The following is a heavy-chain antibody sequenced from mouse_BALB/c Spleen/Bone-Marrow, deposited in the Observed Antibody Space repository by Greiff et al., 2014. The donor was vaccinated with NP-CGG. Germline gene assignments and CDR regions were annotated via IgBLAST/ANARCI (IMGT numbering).Heavy chain of an antibody. D-gene: IGHD1-1*01. CDR1: GFNIKDYY. CDR3: ARWDYYGSSYRYFDV. J-gene: IGHJ1*01. CDR2: IDPENGNT. Sequence: VQLKESGAELVRPGAFVKLSCKASGFNIKDYYMHWGEQRPEQGLGWVGWIDPENGNTIYDPKFQGKATITADTSSNTAYLQLSSLTSEDTAVHYCARWDYYGSSYRYFDVWGAGTTVTVSS. V-gene: IGHV14-1*02.